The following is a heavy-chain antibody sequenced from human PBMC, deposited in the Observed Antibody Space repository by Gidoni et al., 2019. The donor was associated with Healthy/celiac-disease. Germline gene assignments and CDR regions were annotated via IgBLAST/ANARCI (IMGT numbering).Heavy chain of an antibody. V-gene: IGHV4-34*01. Sequence: QVQLQQWGAGLLKPSETLSLTCAVYGVSFSGYSGSWIRQPPGKGLEWMGEINHSGSTNYNPSLKCRVTISVDTSKNQFSLKLSSVTAADTAVYYCARGSPYYDFWSAKHDAFDIWGQGTMVTVSS. CDR3: ARGSPYYDFWSAKHDAFDI. J-gene: IGHJ3*02. CDR2: INHSGST. CDR1: GVSFSGYS. D-gene: IGHD3-3*01.